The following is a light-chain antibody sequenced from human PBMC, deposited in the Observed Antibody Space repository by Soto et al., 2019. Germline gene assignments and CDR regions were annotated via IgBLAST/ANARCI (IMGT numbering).Light chain of an antibody. Sequence: EIVLTQSPATLSLSPGERATLSCRASQSVSRYLAWYQQKPGQAPRLLIYDASNRATGIPARFSGSGSGTDFPLTISSLEPEDFAVYYCQQRSNWAPIYTFGEGTKLEIK. V-gene: IGKV3-11*01. CDR1: QSVSRY. CDR3: QQRSNWAPIYT. CDR2: DAS. J-gene: IGKJ2*01.